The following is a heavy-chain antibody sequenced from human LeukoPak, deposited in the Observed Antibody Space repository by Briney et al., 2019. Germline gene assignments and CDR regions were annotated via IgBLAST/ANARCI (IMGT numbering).Heavy chain of an antibody. CDR3: ARDFATTFGVETDY. Sequence: PGGSLRLSCGGSRFTFSTYAINWVRQAPGKGLEWVSSISSSGTYISYADSVKGRFVISRDNAKNSVYLQMNSLRVEDTAVYYCARDFATTFGVETDYWGQGTLVTVSS. D-gene: IGHD3-3*01. J-gene: IGHJ4*02. V-gene: IGHV3-21*01. CDR2: ISSSGTYI. CDR1: RFTFSTYA.